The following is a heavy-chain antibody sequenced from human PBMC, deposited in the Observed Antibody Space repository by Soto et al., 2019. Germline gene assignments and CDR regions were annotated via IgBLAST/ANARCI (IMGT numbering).Heavy chain of an antibody. CDR3: ARDLPAALFDY. D-gene: IGHD2-2*01. V-gene: IGHV3-66*01. CDR2: IYSGGST. CDR1: GFTVSSNY. Sequence: GGSLRLSCAASGFTVSSNYMSWVRQAPGKGLEWVSVIYSGGSTYYADSVKGRFTISRDNSKNTLYLQMNSLRAEDTAVYYCARDLPAALFDYWGQGTLVTVSS. J-gene: IGHJ4*02.